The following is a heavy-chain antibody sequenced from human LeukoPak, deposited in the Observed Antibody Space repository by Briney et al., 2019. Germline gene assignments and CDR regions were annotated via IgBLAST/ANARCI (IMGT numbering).Heavy chain of an antibody. CDR1: GFTFSSYW. Sequence: GGSLRLSCAASGFTFSSYWMSWVRQAPGKGLEWVAKIKQDGSEKYYVDSVKGRFTISRDNAKNSLYLQMNSLRAEDTAVYYCARKSGFWSGYSYYYYYYMDVWGKGTTVTVSS. J-gene: IGHJ6*03. CDR2: IKQDGSEK. D-gene: IGHD3-3*01. V-gene: IGHV3-7*01. CDR3: ARKSGFWSGYSYYYYYYMDV.